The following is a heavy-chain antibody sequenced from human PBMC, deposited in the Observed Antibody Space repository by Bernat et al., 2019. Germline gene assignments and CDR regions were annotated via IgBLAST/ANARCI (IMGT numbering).Heavy chain of an antibody. J-gene: IGHJ4*02. CDR2: IWNDGSNK. CDR1: GFTFRKYG. D-gene: IGHD6-19*01. Sequence: QVQLVESGGGVVQPGGSLRLSCAASGFTFRKYGMHWVRQAPGKGLEWVALIWNDGSNKYYADSVTGRFTVSRDNSKNTLYLQMNSRRAEDTAVYYCGRDASGWGFDYWGQGNMVTVSS. V-gene: IGHV3-33*01. CDR3: GRDASGWGFDY.